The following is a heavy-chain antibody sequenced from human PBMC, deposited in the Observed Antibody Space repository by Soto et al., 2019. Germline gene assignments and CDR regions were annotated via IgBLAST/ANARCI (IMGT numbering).Heavy chain of an antibody. J-gene: IGHJ4*02. CDR3: ARGSAFIGLDY. CDR2: ISSRSSYI. Sequence: PGGSLRLSCAASGFSFSSYSMSWVRQAPGKGLEWVSSISSRSSYIYYADSVKGRFNISRDNAKNSLYLQMNSLRAEDTAIYYCARGSAFIGLDYWGQGT. V-gene: IGHV3-21*01. CDR1: GFSFSSYS. D-gene: IGHD1-26*01.